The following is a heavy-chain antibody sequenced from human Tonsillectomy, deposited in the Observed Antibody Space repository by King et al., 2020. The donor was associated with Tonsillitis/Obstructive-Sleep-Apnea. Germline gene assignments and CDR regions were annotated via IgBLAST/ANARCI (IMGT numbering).Heavy chain of an antibody. V-gene: IGHV1-2*02. CDR3: ARVAAASSYGMDV. Sequence: QLVQSGAEVKKPGASVKVSCKAAGYTFTGYYMYWVRQAPGQGLEWMGWINPDSGGTKYAQKFQGRVTMTRDPSISTVYMELSRLRSDDTAVYYCARVAAASSYGMDVWGQGTTVTVSS. CDR1: GYTFTGYY. CDR2: INPDSGGT. J-gene: IGHJ6*02. D-gene: IGHD6-19*01.